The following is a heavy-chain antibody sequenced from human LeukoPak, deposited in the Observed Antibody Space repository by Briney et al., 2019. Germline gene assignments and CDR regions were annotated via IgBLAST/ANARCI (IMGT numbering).Heavy chain of an antibody. V-gene: IGHV5-10-1*01. CDR2: IDPSDSYT. D-gene: IGHD2-2*01. CDR3: AKHRLGYCSSTSCYGRSPFDP. Sequence: GESLKISCKGSGYSFTSYCISWVRQMPGKGLEWMGRIDPSDSYTNYSPSFQGHVTISADKSISTAYLQWSSLKASDTAMYYCAKHRLGYCSSTSCYGRSPFDPWGQGTLVTVSS. CDR1: GYSFTSYC. J-gene: IGHJ5*02.